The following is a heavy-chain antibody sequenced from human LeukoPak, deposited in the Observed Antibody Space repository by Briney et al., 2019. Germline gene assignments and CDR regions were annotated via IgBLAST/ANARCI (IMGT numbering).Heavy chain of an antibody. CDR1: GGSFSGYY. CDR3: ARSSAVAGEKYFQH. CDR2: INHSGST. D-gene: IGHD6-19*01. J-gene: IGHJ1*01. Sequence: SETLSLTCAVYGGSFSGYYWSWIRQPPGKGLEWIGEINHSGSTNYNPSLKSRVTISVDTSKNQFSLKLSSVTAADTAVYYCARSSAVAGEKYFQHWGQGTLVTVSS. V-gene: IGHV4-34*01.